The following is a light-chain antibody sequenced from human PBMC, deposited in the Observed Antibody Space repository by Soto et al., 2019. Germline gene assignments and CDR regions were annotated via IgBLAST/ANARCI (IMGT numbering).Light chain of an antibody. CDR3: QSYASSLSGWV. Sequence: QSVLTQPPSVSGAPGQTVTISCTRSSSNIGGAYDVHWYQHLPGTAPKLLIYGNNNRPSGVPDRFSGSKSGTSASLAITGLQAEDEADYYCQSYASSLSGWVFGGGTKLTVL. CDR1: SSNIGGAYD. J-gene: IGLJ3*02. V-gene: IGLV1-40*01. CDR2: GNN.